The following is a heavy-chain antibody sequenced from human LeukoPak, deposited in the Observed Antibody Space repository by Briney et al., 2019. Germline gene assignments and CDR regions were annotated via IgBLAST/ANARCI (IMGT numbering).Heavy chain of an antibody. CDR1: GYTFTSYG. Sequence: ASVKVSCKASGYTFTSYGIIWVRQAPGQGLEWMGWISAYNGHTNYAQKLQGRGTMTTDTSTSTAYMELRSLRSDDTAVYYCASCGYFDCLNWFDPWGQGTLVTVSS. CDR2: ISAYNGHT. J-gene: IGHJ5*02. D-gene: IGHD3-9*01. V-gene: IGHV1-18*01. CDR3: ASCGYFDCLNWFDP.